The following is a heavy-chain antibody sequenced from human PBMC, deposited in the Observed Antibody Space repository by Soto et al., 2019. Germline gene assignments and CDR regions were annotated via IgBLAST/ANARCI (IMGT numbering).Heavy chain of an antibody. CDR3: AKGNGYSYGYKDAFDI. CDR1: GFTFSSYA. Sequence: VQLLESGGGLVQPGGSLRLSCAASGFTFSSYAMSWVRQAPGKGPEWVSAISGSGGSTYYADSVKGRFTISRDNSNNSLYLQMNRLRADDTAVYYCAKGNGYSYGYKDAFDIWGQGTMVTVSS. J-gene: IGHJ3*02. CDR2: ISGSGGST. V-gene: IGHV3-23*01. D-gene: IGHD5-18*01.